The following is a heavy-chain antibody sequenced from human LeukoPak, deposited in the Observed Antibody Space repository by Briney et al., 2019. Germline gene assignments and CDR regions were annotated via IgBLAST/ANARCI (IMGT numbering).Heavy chain of an antibody. V-gene: IGHV3-48*01. CDR3: ARDTPDVRAIYFDY. CDR2: ISSSSSST. D-gene: IGHD1-14*01. Sequence: PGGSLRLSCAASGFAFSSNTMNWVRQAPGKGLEWVSYISSSSSSTYYSDSVKGRFTISRDNAKNSLYLQMNSLRAEDTAVYYCARDTPDVRAIYFDYWGQGTLVTVSS. CDR1: GFAFSSNT. J-gene: IGHJ4*02.